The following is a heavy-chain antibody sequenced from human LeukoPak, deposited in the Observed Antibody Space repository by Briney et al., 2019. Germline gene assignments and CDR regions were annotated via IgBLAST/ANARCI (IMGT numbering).Heavy chain of an antibody. CDR2: IHSGGTT. CDR1: GGSMNNDY. Sequence: PSETLSLTCTVSGGSMNNDYLTWIQQPAGKGLEWIGRIHSGGTTNYNPSLMSRVTLSVDTSKNHFSLKLSSVTAADTAVYYCARVTTTYSNLAFDYWGQGTLVTVSS. J-gene: IGHJ4*02. CDR3: ARVTTTYSNLAFDY. D-gene: IGHD4-11*01. V-gene: IGHV4-4*07.